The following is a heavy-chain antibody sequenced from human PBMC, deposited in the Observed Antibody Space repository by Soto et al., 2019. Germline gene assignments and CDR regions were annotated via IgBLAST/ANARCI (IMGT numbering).Heavy chain of an antibody. CDR2: IWYDGSNK. J-gene: IGHJ4*02. Sequence: QVQLVESGGGVVQPGRSLRLSCAASGFTFSSYGMHWVRQAPGKGLEWVAVIWYDGSNKYYADSVKGRFTISRDNSKNTLYLQMNSLRAEDTAVYYCARDGGYNYVVGYFDYWGQGTLVTVSS. V-gene: IGHV3-33*01. CDR3: ARDGGYNYVVGYFDY. CDR1: GFTFSSYG. D-gene: IGHD5-12*01.